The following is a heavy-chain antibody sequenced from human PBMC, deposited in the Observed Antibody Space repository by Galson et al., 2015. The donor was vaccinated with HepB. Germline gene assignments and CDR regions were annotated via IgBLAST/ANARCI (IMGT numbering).Heavy chain of an antibody. J-gene: IGHJ6*02. Sequence: SVKVSCKASGYTFTSYAMQWVRQTPGQRLEWMGWINAGNSTTKYSQKFQGRVTITRDTSASTAYMELSSLRSEDTAVYYCARVVYYGSGGWPLHYYYGMDVWGQGTTVTVSS. D-gene: IGHD3-10*01. V-gene: IGHV1-3*01. CDR2: INAGNSTT. CDR3: ARVVYYGSGGWPLHYYYGMDV. CDR1: GYTFTSYA.